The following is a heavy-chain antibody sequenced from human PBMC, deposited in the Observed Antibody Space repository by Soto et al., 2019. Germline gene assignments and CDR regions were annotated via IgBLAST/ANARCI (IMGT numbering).Heavy chain of an antibody. CDR3: ARSGGGSGWL. D-gene: IGHD6-19*01. V-gene: IGHV4-61*08. CDR2: IYYTGST. Sequence: PSETLSLTCTVSGASVSSGAKYWSWIRQPPGKALEWIAYIYYTGSTNYNPSLKSRVTISRDTSKNQFSLKMTSVTAEDTPVYYCARSGGGSGWLGGQGTLVTVSS. J-gene: IGHJ4*02. CDR1: GASVSSGAKY.